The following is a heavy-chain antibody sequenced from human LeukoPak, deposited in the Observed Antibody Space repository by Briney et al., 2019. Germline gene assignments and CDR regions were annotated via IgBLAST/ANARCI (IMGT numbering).Heavy chain of an antibody. Sequence: GGSLRLSCAASGITFSSYSMNWVRQAPGKGLEWVSSISSSSSYIYYADSVKGRFTISRDNAKNSLYLQMNSLRAEDTAVYYCARDPRTTVTTDDAFDIWGQGTMVTVSS. CDR3: ARDPRTTVTTDDAFDI. V-gene: IGHV3-21*01. D-gene: IGHD4-17*01. CDR2: ISSSSSYI. J-gene: IGHJ3*02. CDR1: GITFSSYS.